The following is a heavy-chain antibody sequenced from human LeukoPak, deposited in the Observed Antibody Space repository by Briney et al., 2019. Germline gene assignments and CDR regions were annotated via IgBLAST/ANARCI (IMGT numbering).Heavy chain of an antibody. J-gene: IGHJ6*03. D-gene: IGHD6-6*01. CDR1: GFTFSSYG. Sequence: GGSLRLSCAASGFTFSSYGMHWVRQAPGKGLEWVAVIWYDGSNTYYADSVKGRFTISRDNSKNTLYLQMNSLRAEDTAVYYCARYSSSLSNYYYYMDVWGKGTTVTVSS. V-gene: IGHV3-33*01. CDR3: ARYSSSLSNYYYYMDV. CDR2: IWYDGSNT.